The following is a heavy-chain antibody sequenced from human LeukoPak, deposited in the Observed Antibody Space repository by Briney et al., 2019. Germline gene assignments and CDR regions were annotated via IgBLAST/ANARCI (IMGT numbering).Heavy chain of an antibody. CDR2: MNPNSGNT. Sequence: GASVKVSCKASGYTFTSYDINWVRQATGQGLEWMGWMNPNSGNTGYAQKFQGRVTMTRNTSISTAYMELSSLRSEDTAVYYCAGAATMVQGVIITTLRYYYMDVWGKGTTVTVSS. CDR1: GYTFTSYD. CDR3: AGAATMVQGVIITTLRYYYMDV. V-gene: IGHV1-8*01. J-gene: IGHJ6*03. D-gene: IGHD3-10*01.